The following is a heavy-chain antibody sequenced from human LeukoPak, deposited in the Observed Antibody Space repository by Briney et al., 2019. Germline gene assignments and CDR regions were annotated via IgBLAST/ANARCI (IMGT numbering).Heavy chain of an antibody. D-gene: IGHD6-19*01. Sequence: GGSLRLSCAASGFTFNRNAISWVGKAPGKGLEGVSTIGGSGDKTFYADSVKGRFTISRDNSKNMVHLQMNSLTGEDTALYYCVRRGDASSGWGDHDFWGQGALVTVSS. CDR2: IGGSGDKT. CDR1: GFTFNRNA. J-gene: IGHJ4*02. V-gene: IGHV3-23*01. CDR3: VRRGDASSGWGDHDF.